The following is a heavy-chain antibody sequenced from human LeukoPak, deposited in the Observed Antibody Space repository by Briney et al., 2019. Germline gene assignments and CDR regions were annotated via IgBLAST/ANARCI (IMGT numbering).Heavy chain of an antibody. J-gene: IGHJ4*02. CDR2: ISSSSSYI. V-gene: IGHV3-21*01. Sequence: GGSLRLSCAASGFTFSSYSMNWVRQAPGKGLEWVSSISSSSSYIYYADSVKGRFTISRDNAKNSLYLQMNSLRAEDTAVYYCAKDHTDHYSNYDSYFDYWGQGTLVTVSS. CDR1: GFTFSSYS. D-gene: IGHD4-11*01. CDR3: AKDHTDHYSNYDSYFDY.